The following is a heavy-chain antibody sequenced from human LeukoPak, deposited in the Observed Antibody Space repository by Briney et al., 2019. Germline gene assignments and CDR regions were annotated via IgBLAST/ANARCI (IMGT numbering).Heavy chain of an antibody. CDR1: GGTFSSYA. Sequence: ASVKVSCKASGGTFSSYAISWVRQAPGQGLEWMGGIIPIFGTANYAQKFQGRVTITTDESTSTAYMGLSSLRSEDTAVYYCARAKYSGSPYNWFDPWGQGTLVTVSS. CDR3: ARAKYSGSPYNWFDP. D-gene: IGHD1-26*01. J-gene: IGHJ5*02. CDR2: IIPIFGTA. V-gene: IGHV1-69*05.